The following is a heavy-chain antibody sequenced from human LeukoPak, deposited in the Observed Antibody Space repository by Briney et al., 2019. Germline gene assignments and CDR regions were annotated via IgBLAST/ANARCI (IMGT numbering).Heavy chain of an antibody. Sequence: SETLSLTCAVYGESFSGYYWSWIRQPPGKGLEWIGEVNHSGSTNYNPSLKSRVTISVDTSKNQFSLKLSSVTAADTCVYYCARAEITAAGVPFDYWGQGTLVTVSS. CDR2: VNHSGST. J-gene: IGHJ4*02. V-gene: IGHV4-34*01. CDR1: GESFSGYY. D-gene: IGHD6-13*01. CDR3: ARAEITAAGVPFDY.